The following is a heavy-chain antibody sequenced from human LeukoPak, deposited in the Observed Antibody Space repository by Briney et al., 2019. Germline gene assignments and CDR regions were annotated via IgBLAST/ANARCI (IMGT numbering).Heavy chain of an antibody. CDR1: GFTFSSYW. D-gene: IGHD3-10*01. CDR3: ARDADYYGSGSYYLG. V-gene: IGHV3-7*01. J-gene: IGHJ4*02. Sequence: GGSLRLSCAASGFTFSSYWMSWVRQAPGKGLEWVANIKQDGSEKYYVDSVKGRITISRDNAKNSLYLQMNSLRAEDTAVYYCARDADYYGSGSYYLGWGQGTLVTVSS. CDR2: IKQDGSEK.